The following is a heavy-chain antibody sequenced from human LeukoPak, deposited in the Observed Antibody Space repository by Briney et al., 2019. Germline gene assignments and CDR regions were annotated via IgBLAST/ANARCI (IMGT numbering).Heavy chain of an antibody. CDR3: ARDPYSGGYWNYYYYYMDV. CDR2: ISGNGDST. J-gene: IGHJ6*03. CDR1: GFTFSSYA. Sequence: GGSLRLSCAASGFTFSSYAMSWVHQAPGKGLEWVSGISGNGDSTYYADSVKGRFTLSRDNSKNTLYLRMSSLTAEDTAVYYCARDPYSGGYWNYYYYYMDVWGKGTTVTISS. V-gene: IGHV3-23*01. D-gene: IGHD1-26*01.